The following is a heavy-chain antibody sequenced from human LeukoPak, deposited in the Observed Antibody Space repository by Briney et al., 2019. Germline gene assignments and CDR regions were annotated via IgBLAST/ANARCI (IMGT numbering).Heavy chain of an antibody. V-gene: IGHV4-39*07. CDR1: GGSISSSSYY. J-gene: IGHJ4*02. Sequence: SETLSLTCTVSGGSISSSSYYWGWIRQPPGKGLEWIGSIYYGGSTYYNPSLKSRVTISVDTSKNQFSLKLSSVTAADTAVYYCARGTTGTNWGQGTLVTVSS. CDR3: ARGTTGTN. D-gene: IGHD1-1*01. CDR2: IYYGGST.